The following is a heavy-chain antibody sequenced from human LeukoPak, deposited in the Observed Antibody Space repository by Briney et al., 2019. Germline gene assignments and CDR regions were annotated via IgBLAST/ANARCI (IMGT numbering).Heavy chain of an antibody. CDR2: ITGNGGIT. CDR3: ADYVDAATENTIDY. D-gene: IGHD6-13*01. J-gene: IGHJ4*02. Sequence: GGSLRLSCAASGFTFSSYSMNWVRQAPGKGLEWVSAITGNGGITYYADSVMGRFTISRDNSKNTLYLEMNSLSAEDTAVYYCADYVDAATENTIDYWGQGIQVTVSS. CDR1: GFTFSSYS. V-gene: IGHV3-23*01.